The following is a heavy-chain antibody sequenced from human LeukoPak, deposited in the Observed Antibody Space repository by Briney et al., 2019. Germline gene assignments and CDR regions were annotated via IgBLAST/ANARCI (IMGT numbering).Heavy chain of an antibody. CDR3: ARQRDGYNYAPFDY. D-gene: IGHD5-24*01. V-gene: IGHV4-59*08. J-gene: IGHJ4*02. CDR2: IYYSGST. Sequence: SETLSLTCTVSGGSISSYYWSWIRQPPGKGLEWIGYIYYSGSTNYNPSLKSRVTISVDTSKSQFSLKLSSVTAADTAVYYCARQRDGYNYAPFDYWGQGTLVTVSS. CDR1: GGSISSYY.